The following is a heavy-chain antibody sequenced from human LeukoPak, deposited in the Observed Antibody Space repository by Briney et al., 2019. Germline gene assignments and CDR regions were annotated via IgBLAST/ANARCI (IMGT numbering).Heavy chain of an antibody. D-gene: IGHD5-18*01. Sequence: ASVKVSCKAAAYTFSDDYMQCGRQASGQGLEWMGWINLNSGGTNLAQEFQGRVTMTRDTSISTAYMELNRLRADDTAMYYFANVQKWLPYWGQGTLVTVSS. CDR1: AYTFSDDY. V-gene: IGHV1-2*02. CDR2: INLNSGGT. CDR3: ANVQKWLPY. J-gene: IGHJ4*02.